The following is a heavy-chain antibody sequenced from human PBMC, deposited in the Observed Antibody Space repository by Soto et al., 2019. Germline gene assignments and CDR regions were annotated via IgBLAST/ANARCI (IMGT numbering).Heavy chain of an antibody. V-gene: IGHV4-39*01. Sequence: SETLSLTCTVSGGSISSSSYYWGWIRQPPGKGLEWIGSIYYSGSTYYNPALKSRVTISVDTSKNQFSLKLSSVTAADTAVYYCARVTIFGVVITRYMDVWGKGTTVT. CDR1: GGSISSSSYY. CDR3: ARVTIFGVVITRYMDV. J-gene: IGHJ6*03. CDR2: IYYSGST. D-gene: IGHD3-3*01.